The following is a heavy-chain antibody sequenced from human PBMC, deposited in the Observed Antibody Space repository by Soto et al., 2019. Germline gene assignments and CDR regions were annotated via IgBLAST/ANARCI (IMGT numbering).Heavy chain of an antibody. CDR2: MNPKSGNT. CDR3: ARGGGPRWFGESAPKWFGP. CDR1: GYTFTNYD. D-gene: IGHD3-10*01. V-gene: IGHV1-8*01. J-gene: IGHJ5*02. Sequence: QVQLVQSGAEVKKPGASVKVSCKASGYTFTNYDINWVRQATGQGLERMGWMNPKSGNTGFAQNFQGRVTMTRDTSISTAYIELSSLRSEDTAVYYCARGGGPRWFGESAPKWFGPWGQGTLVTVSS.